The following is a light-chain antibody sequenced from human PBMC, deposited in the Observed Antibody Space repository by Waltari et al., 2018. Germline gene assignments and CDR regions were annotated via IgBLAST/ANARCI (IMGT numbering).Light chain of an antibody. V-gene: IGKV3-15*01. CDR2: GVS. J-gene: IGKJ2*01. CDR3: QQYMNWPPGYT. CDR1: QNVSDN. Sequence: EILMTQSPVALSVSTGERATLSCRASQNVSDNLAWYQQRPGQAPALLIYGVSIRAPGVPDRFSCGGSATQFTLTINSLQSSDSAVYYCQQYMNWPPGYTFGQGTKVEIK.